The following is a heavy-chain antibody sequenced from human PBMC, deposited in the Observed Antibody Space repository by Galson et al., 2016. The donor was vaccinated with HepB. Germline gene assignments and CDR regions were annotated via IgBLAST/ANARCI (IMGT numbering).Heavy chain of an antibody. CDR3: ARRTLWLEADY. CDR1: GGSFSDYY. D-gene: IGHD6-19*01. Sequence: SETLSLTCAVHGGSFSDYYRSWIRQPPGQGLEWIGEINHSGSTNYNPSLTSRVTISVDTSKRQLALNLKSLTAADTAVYYCARRTLWLEADYWGQGTLVTVSS. J-gene: IGHJ4*02. V-gene: IGHV4-34*01. CDR2: INHSGST.